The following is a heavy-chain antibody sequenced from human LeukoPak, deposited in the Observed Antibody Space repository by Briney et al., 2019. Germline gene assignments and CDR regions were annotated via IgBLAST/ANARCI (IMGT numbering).Heavy chain of an antibody. D-gene: IGHD1-26*01. J-gene: IGHJ4*02. CDR3: ARVLPIVGYFDY. Sequence: PSETLSLTCAVSGGSISSGGYSWSWIRQPPGKGLEWIGYIYHSGSTYYNPSLKSRVTISVDRSKNQFSLKLSSVTAADTAVYYCARVLPIVGYFDYWGQGTLVTVSS. CDR2: IYHSGST. CDR1: GGSISSGGYS. V-gene: IGHV4-30-2*01.